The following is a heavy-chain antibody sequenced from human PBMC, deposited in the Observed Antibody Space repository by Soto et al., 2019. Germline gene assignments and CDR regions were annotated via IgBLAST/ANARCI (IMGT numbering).Heavy chain of an antibody. Sequence: LRLSCAASGFTFSSYAMHWVRQAPGKGLEWVAVISYDGSNKYYADSVKGRFTISRDNSKNTLYLQMNSLRAEDTAVYYCARGFNWNYGLYWGQGTLVTASS. J-gene: IGHJ4*02. CDR1: GFTFSSYA. CDR2: ISYDGSNK. CDR3: ARGFNWNYGLY. D-gene: IGHD1-7*01. V-gene: IGHV3-30-3*01.